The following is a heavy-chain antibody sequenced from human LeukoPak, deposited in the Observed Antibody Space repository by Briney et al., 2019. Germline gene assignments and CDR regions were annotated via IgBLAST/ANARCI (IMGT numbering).Heavy chain of an antibody. CDR1: GGSIRSRSSY. J-gene: IGHJ6*02. Sequence: SETLSLTCTVSGGSIRSRSSYWGWIRQPPGKGLEWIGSIYYSGSTYYNPSLRSRVTISLDTSKNQFSLKLSSVTAADTAVYYCARLSCSSTSCYMFSHFYYYGMDVWGQGTTVTVSS. V-gene: IGHV4-39*01. D-gene: IGHD2-2*02. CDR2: IYYSGST. CDR3: ARLSCSSTSCYMFSHFYYYGMDV.